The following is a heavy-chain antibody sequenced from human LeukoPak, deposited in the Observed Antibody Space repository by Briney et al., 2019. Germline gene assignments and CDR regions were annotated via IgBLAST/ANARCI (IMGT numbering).Heavy chain of an antibody. CDR2: ISSSSTI. CDR3: AKDGTIFGVAIWAYFDY. J-gene: IGHJ4*02. Sequence: GGSLRLSCAASGFTFSSYSMNWVRQAPGKGLEWVSYISSSSTIYYADSVKGRFTISRDNSKNTLYLQMNSLRAEDTAVYYCAKDGTIFGVAIWAYFDYWGQGTLDTVSS. D-gene: IGHD3-3*01. V-gene: IGHV3-48*01. CDR1: GFTFSSYS.